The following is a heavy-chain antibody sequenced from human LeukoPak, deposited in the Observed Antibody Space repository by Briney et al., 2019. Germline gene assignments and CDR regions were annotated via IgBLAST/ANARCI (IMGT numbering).Heavy chain of an antibody. J-gene: IGHJ4*02. CDR3: AKNGGSSWPAYYLDY. CDR2: ISGSGGCT. Sequence: GGSLRLSCAASGFTFSSYAMSWVRQAPGKGLEWVSAISGSGGCTYYADSVKGRFTISRDNSKNTLYLQMNSLRAEDTAVYSCAKNGGSSWPAYYLDYWGQGTLVTVSS. CDR1: GFTFSSYA. D-gene: IGHD6-13*01. V-gene: IGHV3-23*01.